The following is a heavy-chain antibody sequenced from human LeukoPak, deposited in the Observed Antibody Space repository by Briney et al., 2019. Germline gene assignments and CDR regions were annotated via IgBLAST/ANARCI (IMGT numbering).Heavy chain of an antibody. V-gene: IGHV4-59*01. J-gene: IGHJ5*02. Sequence: PSETLSLTCTVSGGSISSYYWSWIRQPPGKGLEWVGYIYYIGSTNYNPSLKSRVTISVDTSKNQFSLKLSSVTAADTAVYYCARRHYVWGRDRFDPWGQGTLVTVSS. CDR1: GGSISSYY. CDR3: ARRHYVWGRDRFDP. D-gene: IGHD3-16*01. CDR2: IYYIGST.